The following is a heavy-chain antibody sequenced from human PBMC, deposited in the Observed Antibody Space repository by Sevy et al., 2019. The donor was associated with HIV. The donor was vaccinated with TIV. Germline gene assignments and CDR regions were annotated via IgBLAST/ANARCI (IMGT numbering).Heavy chain of an antibody. Sequence: GGSLRLSCAASGFTFSSYAMSWVRQAPAKGLEWVSAISGSGGSTYYADSVKGRFTISRDNSKNALYLQMNSLRAEDTAVYYCAKDRSGYWATDAFDIWGQGTMVTVSS. CDR2: ISGSGGST. J-gene: IGHJ3*02. CDR3: AKDRSGYWATDAFDI. V-gene: IGHV3-23*01. CDR1: GFTFSSYA. D-gene: IGHD3-22*01.